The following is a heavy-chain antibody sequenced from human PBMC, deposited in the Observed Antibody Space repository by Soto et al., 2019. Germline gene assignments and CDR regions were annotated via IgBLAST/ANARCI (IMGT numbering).Heavy chain of an antibody. V-gene: IGHV3-48*03. CDR1: GFTFSSYE. CDR2: ISSSGSTI. D-gene: IGHD6-6*01. Sequence: PGGSLRLSCAASGFTFSSYEMNWVRQAPGKGLEWVSYISSSGSTIYYADSVKGRFTISRDSAKNSLYLQMNSLRAEDTAVYYCARDSVGEQLVPFDIWGQGTMVTVSS. CDR3: ARDSVGEQLVPFDI. J-gene: IGHJ3*02.